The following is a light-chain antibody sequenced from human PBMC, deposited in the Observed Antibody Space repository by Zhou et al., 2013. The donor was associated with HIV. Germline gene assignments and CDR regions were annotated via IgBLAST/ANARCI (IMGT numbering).Light chain of an antibody. CDR3: QQCLRYPFT. V-gene: IGKV1-5*03. CDR1: QGISSY. J-gene: IGKJ3*01. CDR2: KAS. Sequence: DIQLTQSPSFLSASVGDRVTITCRASQGISSYLAWYQQKPGKAPKLLIYKASSLESGVPSRFSGSGSGTEFTLTISSLQPDDFATYYCQQCLRYPFTFGPGTKWISN.